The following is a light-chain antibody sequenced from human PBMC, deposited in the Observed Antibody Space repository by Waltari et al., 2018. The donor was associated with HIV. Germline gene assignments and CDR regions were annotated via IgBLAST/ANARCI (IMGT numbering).Light chain of an antibody. CDR2: WAT. J-gene: IGKJ2*01. CDR3: QQYYSTPYT. CDR1: QSVLYSSNNKNY. V-gene: IGKV4-1*01. Sequence: EIVMTQSTDSLALSLVERDTITCNSSQSVLYSSNNKNYLAWYQQKPGQPPKLLISWATTRESGVPDRFSGSGSGTDFTLTISSLQAEDVAVYYCQQYYSTPYTFGQGTKLEIK.